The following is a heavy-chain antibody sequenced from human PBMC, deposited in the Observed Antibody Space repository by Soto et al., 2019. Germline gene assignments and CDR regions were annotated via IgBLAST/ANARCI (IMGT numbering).Heavy chain of an antibody. Sequence: QVQLQQWGAGLLKPSETLSLTCAVYGGSFSGYYWSWIRQPPGNGLEWSGEINHSGSTNYNPSLKSRVTISVDTSKNQVSLKLSSVTAADTAVYYCARVFSWTDWYFDLWGRGTLVTVSS. CDR1: GGSFSGYY. V-gene: IGHV4-34*01. J-gene: IGHJ2*01. CDR2: INHSGST. D-gene: IGHD2-15*01. CDR3: ARVFSWTDWYFDL.